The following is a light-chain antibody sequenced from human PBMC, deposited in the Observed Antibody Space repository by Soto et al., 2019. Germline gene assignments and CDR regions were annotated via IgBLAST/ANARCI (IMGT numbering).Light chain of an antibody. CDR3: QQNYITPIT. CDR2: AAS. J-gene: IGKJ5*01. V-gene: IGKV1-39*01. CDR1: QSISTY. Sequence: DIQMTQSPSSLSASVGDRVTITCRASQSISTYLNWFQQKPGKAPNLLIYAASSLQSGVPSRFSGSGSGTDFTLTISSLHPEDFATYYCQQNYITPITFGQGTRLEIK.